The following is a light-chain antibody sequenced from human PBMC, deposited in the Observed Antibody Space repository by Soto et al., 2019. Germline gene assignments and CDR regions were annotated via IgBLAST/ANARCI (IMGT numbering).Light chain of an antibody. CDR2: KAS. V-gene: IGKV1-5*03. J-gene: IGKJ4*01. CDR3: QQYTTYPLT. CDR1: QTLTGW. Sequence: DIHMTQSPSTLSASVGDSVAITCRASQTLTGWLAWYQQKPGKAPKLLISKASNLESGVPSRFSGSGSGTDFTLTISSLQPDDFATYFCQQYTTYPLTCGGGTKVEI.